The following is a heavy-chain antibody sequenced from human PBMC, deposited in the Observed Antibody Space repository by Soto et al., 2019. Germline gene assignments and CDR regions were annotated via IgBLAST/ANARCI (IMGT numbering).Heavy chain of an antibody. D-gene: IGHD2-15*01. CDR1: GFTFSSYA. Sequence: EVQLLESGGGLVQPGGSLRLSCAASGFTFSSYAMSWVRQAPGKGLEWVSAISGSGGSTYYADSVKGRFTISRDNSKNTLYLQMNSLRAEDTAVYYCAVRGTVVVVAATSEIDYWGQGTLVSVSS. J-gene: IGHJ4*02. V-gene: IGHV3-23*01. CDR3: AVRGTVVVVAATSEIDY. CDR2: ISGSGGST.